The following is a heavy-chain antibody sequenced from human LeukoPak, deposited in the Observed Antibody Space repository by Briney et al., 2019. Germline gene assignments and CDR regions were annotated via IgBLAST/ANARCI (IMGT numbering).Heavy chain of an antibody. CDR2: ISSSGSTI. V-gene: IGHV3-48*03. Sequence: GGSLRLSCAASGFTFSSYEMNWVRQAPGKGLEWVSYISSSGSTIYYADSVKGRFTISRDNAKNSLYLQMNSLRAEDTAVYYCARAPRVNYYYGSGSYAFDIWGQGTMVTVSS. CDR1: GFTFSSYE. D-gene: IGHD3-10*01. J-gene: IGHJ3*02. CDR3: ARAPRVNYYYGSGSYAFDI.